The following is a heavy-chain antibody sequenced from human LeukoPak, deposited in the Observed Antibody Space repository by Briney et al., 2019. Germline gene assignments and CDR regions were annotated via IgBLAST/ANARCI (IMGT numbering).Heavy chain of an antibody. J-gene: IGHJ3*02. Sequence: SETLSLTCTVSGGSISSYYWSWIRQPPGKGLEWIGYIYYSGSTNYNPSLKSRVTISVDTSKNQFSLKLSSVTAADTAVYYCVRYSSFPLQLERQNKFAFDIWGQGTMVTVSS. CDR1: GGSISSYY. CDR3: VRYSSFPLQLERQNKFAFDI. D-gene: IGHD1-1*01. V-gene: IGHV4-59*01. CDR2: IYYSGST.